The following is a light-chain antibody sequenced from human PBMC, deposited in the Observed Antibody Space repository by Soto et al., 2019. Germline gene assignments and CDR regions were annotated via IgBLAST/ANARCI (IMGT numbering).Light chain of an antibody. Sequence: DIPLTQSPSFLSASVGDRVTITCRASQGIASSLPWYQQKAGKAPKLLIYAASTLESGVPSRFIGSGPGTEFTLTISSLQPQDFAIYYCQQFNSYPLTFGGGTKVEIK. CDR3: QQFNSYPLT. J-gene: IGKJ4*01. CDR1: QGIASS. V-gene: IGKV1-9*01. CDR2: AAS.